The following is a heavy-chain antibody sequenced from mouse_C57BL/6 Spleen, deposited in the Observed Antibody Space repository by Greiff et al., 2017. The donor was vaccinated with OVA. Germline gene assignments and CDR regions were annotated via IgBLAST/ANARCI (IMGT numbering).Heavy chain of an antibody. CDR2: ISNGGGST. CDR1: GFTFSDYY. CDR3: AGPSLYAMDY. Sequence: EVQLVESGGGLVQPGGSLKLSCAASGFTFSDYYMYWVRQTPEKRLEWVAYISNGGGSTYYPDTVKGRFTISRDNAKNTLYLQMSRLKSEDTAMYYCAGPSLYAMDYWGQGTSVTVSS. J-gene: IGHJ4*01. V-gene: IGHV5-12*01.